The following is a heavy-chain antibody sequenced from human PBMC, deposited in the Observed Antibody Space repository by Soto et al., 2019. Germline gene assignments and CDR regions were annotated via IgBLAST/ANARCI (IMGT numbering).Heavy chain of an antibody. D-gene: IGHD3-10*01. CDR1: GFTFDDYA. V-gene: IGHV3-9*01. Sequence: LRLSCAASGFTFDDYAMHWVRQAPGKGLEWVSGISWNSGSIGYADSVKGRFTISRDNAKNSLYLQMNSLRAEDTALYYCAKESIKAGFDYWGQGTLVTVSS. J-gene: IGHJ4*02. CDR3: AKESIKAGFDY. CDR2: ISWNSGSI.